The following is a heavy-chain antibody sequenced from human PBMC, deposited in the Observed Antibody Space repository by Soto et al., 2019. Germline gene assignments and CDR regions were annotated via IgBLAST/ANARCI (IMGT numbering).Heavy chain of an antibody. CDR2: IYPGDSDT. J-gene: IGHJ6*02. Sequence: GEPLQVSSKGAGYRFVGFGGGRVRQMPGKGLEWMGIIYPGDSDTRYSPSFQGQVTISADKSISTAYLQWSSLKASDTAMYYCARHKGRGSSWSQDYYYYYGMDVWGQGTTVTVS. D-gene: IGHD6-13*01. V-gene: IGHV5-51*01. CDR1: GYRFVGFG. CDR3: ARHKGRGSSWSQDYYYYYGMDV.